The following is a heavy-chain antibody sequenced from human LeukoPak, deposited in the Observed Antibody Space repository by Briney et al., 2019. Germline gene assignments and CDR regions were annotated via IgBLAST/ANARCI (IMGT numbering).Heavy chain of an antibody. Sequence: GGSLRLSCAASGFTFSSSGMSWVRQAPGKGLEWVSSMSGSGGGTYYADSVKGRFTISRDNSKNTLYLQMNSLRAEDTAVYYCAEGTSNFDYWGQGTLVTVSS. D-gene: IGHD3-3*02. J-gene: IGHJ4*02. CDR3: AEGTSNFDY. CDR2: MSGSGGGT. CDR1: GFTFSSSG. V-gene: IGHV3-23*01.